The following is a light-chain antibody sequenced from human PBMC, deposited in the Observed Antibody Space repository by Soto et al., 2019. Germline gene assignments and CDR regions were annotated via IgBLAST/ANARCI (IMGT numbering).Light chain of an antibody. CDR1: QSVSSSY. CDR2: DAS. V-gene: IGKV3D-20*02. J-gene: IGKJ1*01. CDR3: QQRSNWPPT. Sequence: EIVLTQSASTLSLSPGARATLSCRASQSVSSSYLAWYQQKPGQAPRLLIYDASNRATGIPARYSGSGSGTDFTLTISSLEPEDFAVYYCQQRSNWPPTFGQGTKVDIK.